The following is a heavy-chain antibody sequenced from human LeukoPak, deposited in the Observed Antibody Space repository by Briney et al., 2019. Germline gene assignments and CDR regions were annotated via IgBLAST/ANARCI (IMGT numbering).Heavy chain of an antibody. D-gene: IGHD4-17*01. J-gene: IGHJ4*02. CDR1: GYTFTGYY. Sequence: GASVKVSCKASGYTFTGYYMHWVRQAPGQGPEWMGWINPKSGDTQYGQKYQGRVTMTRDTSISTASMELSRLTSDDTAVYFCARGQYYGDITFPLHYWGQGTLVTVSS. V-gene: IGHV1-2*02. CDR3: ARGQYYGDITFPLHY. CDR2: INPKSGDT.